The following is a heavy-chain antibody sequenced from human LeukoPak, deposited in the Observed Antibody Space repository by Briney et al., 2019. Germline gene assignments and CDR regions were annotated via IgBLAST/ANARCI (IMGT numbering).Heavy chain of an antibody. CDR2: INPNSGGT. J-gene: IGHJ4*02. CDR3: ARGGQWLGRETD. V-gene: IGHV1-2*02. Sequence: ASVRVSCKASGYTFTGYYMHWVRQAPGQGLEWMGWINPNSGGTNYAQKFQGRVTMTRDTSTSTAYMELSRLRSDDTAVYYCARGGQWLGRETDWGQGTLVTVSS. CDR1: GYTFTGYY. D-gene: IGHD6-19*01.